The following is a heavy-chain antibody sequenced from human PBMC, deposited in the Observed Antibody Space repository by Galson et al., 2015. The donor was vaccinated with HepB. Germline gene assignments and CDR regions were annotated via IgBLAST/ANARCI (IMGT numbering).Heavy chain of an antibody. Sequence: SVKVSCKVSGYTLTELSMHWVRQAPGKGLEWMGGFDPEDGETIYAQKFQGRVTMTEDTSTDTAYMELSSLRSEDTAVYYCATHEQYRRTVVGATEHYYYYYMDVWGKGTTVTVSS. CDR3: ATHEQYRRTVVGATEHYYYYYMDV. V-gene: IGHV1-24*01. CDR2: FDPEDGET. CDR1: GYTLTELS. J-gene: IGHJ6*03. D-gene: IGHD1-26*01.